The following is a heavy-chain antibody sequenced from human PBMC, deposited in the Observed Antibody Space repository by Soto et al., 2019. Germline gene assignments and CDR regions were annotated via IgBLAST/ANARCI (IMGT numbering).Heavy chain of an antibody. Sequence: ASVKVSCKASGGTFSSYAISWVRQAPGQGLEWMGGIIPIFGTANYAQKFQGRVTITADESTSTAYMELSSLRSEDTAVYYCARGEEQLVTFDYWGQGTLVTGSA. D-gene: IGHD6-13*01. CDR3: ARGEEQLVTFDY. CDR1: GGTFSSYA. V-gene: IGHV1-69*13. J-gene: IGHJ4*02. CDR2: IIPIFGTA.